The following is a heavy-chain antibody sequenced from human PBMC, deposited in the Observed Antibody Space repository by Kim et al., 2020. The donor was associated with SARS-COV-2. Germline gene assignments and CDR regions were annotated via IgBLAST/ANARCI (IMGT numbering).Heavy chain of an antibody. J-gene: IGHJ4*02. CDR3: ARENYYDSSGYYSPYFDY. CDR1: GGSISSYY. Sequence: SETLSLTCTVSGGSISSYYWSWIRQPPGKGLEWIGYIYYSGSTNYNPSLKSRVTISVDTSKNQFSLKLSSVTAADTAVYYCARENYYDSSGYYSPYFDYWGQGTLVTVSS. CDR2: IYYSGST. D-gene: IGHD3-22*01. V-gene: IGHV4-59*01.